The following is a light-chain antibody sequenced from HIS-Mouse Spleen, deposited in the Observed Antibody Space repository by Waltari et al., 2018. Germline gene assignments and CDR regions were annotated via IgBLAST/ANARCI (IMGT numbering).Light chain of an antibody. V-gene: IGKV1-8*01. CDR2: AAS. CDR1: QGISSY. Sequence: AIRMTQSPSSLSASTGDRVTITCRASQGISSYLAWYQQKPGKAPKLLIYAASTLQSGVPSRFSSSGSGTDFTLTISCLQSEDFATYYCQQYYSYPHTFGQGTKLEIK. CDR3: QQYYSYPHT. J-gene: IGKJ2*01.